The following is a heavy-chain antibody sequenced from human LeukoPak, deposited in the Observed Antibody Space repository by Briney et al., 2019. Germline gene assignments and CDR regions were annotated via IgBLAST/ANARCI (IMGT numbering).Heavy chain of an antibody. Sequence: GGSLRLSCAASGFTFSDYYMSWIRQAPGKGLEWVSYISSSGSTIYYADSVKGRFTISRDNAKNSLYLQMNSLRAEDTAVYYCTKGSSMLSNRYYLDYWGQGALVTVSS. J-gene: IGHJ4*02. D-gene: IGHD2-15*01. CDR3: TKGSSMLSNRYYLDY. V-gene: IGHV3-11*04. CDR2: ISSSGSTI. CDR1: GFTFSDYY.